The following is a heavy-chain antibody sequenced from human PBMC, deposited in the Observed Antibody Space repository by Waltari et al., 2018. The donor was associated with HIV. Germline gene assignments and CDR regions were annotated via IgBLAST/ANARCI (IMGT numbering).Heavy chain of an antibody. CDR1: GYTFTIYA. J-gene: IGHJ4*02. D-gene: IGHD3-22*01. V-gene: IGHV1-3*01. CDR2: IHAGNGNT. CDR3: ARVPESYDSSGYRDY. Sequence: QVQLVQSGAEVKKPGASVTVSCKASGYTFTIYAMHWVRQAPGQRLEWMGWIHAGNGNTKESQKFQGRVTITRDTSASTAYMELSSLRSEDTAVYYCARVPESYDSSGYRDYWGQGTLVTVSS.